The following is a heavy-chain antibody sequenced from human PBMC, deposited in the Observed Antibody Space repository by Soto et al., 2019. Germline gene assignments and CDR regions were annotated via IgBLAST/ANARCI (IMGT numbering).Heavy chain of an antibody. D-gene: IGHD2-8*01. CDR2: INHSGST. J-gene: IGHJ4*02. Sequence: SETLSLSCAVYGGSFSGYYWSWIRQPPGKGLEWIGEINHSGSTNYNPSLKSRVTISVDTSKNQFSLKLSSVTAADTAVHYCASQRTSVLTQAYFDYWGPGALVTVSS. V-gene: IGHV4-34*01. CDR1: GGSFSGYY. CDR3: ASQRTSVLTQAYFDY.